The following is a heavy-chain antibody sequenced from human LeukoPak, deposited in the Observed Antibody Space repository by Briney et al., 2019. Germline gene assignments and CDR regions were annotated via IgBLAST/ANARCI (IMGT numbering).Heavy chain of an antibody. J-gene: IGHJ4*02. CDR3: AKDLGGYDYLEQHQYYFDY. Sequence: PGGSLRLSCAASGFTFSSYAMSWVRQAPGKGLEWVSAISGSGGSTYYADSVKGRFTISRDNSKNTLYLQMNSLRAEDTAVYYCAKDLGGYDYLEQHQYYFDYWGQGTLVTVSS. V-gene: IGHV3-23*01. CDR1: GFTFSSYA. CDR2: ISGSGGST. D-gene: IGHD5-12*01.